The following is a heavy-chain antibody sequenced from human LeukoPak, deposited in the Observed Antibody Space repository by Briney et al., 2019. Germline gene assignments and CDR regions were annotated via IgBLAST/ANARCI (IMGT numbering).Heavy chain of an antibody. Sequence: SETLSLTCTVSGYSISSGYYWGWIRQPPGKGLEWIGSIYYSGSTYYNPSLKSRVTISVDTSKNQFSLKLSSVTAADTAVYYCARSGYVGYQELNWFDPWGQGTLVTVSS. CDR1: GYSISSGYY. CDR2: IYYSGST. D-gene: IGHD5-12*01. CDR3: ARSGYVGYQELNWFDP. V-gene: IGHV4-38-2*02. J-gene: IGHJ5*02.